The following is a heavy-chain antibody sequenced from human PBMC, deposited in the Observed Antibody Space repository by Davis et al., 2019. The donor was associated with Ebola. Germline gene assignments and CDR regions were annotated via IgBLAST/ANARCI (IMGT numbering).Heavy chain of an antibody. CDR2: ISSSSSYI. J-gene: IGHJ4*02. CDR1: GFTFSSYS. Sequence: GESLKISCAASGFTFSSYSMNWVRQAPGKGLEWVSSISSSSSYIYYADSVKGRFTISRDNAKNSLYLQMNSLRAEDTAVYYCARVGIDYWGQGTLVTVSS. CDR3: ARVGIDY. V-gene: IGHV3-21*01. D-gene: IGHD2-15*01.